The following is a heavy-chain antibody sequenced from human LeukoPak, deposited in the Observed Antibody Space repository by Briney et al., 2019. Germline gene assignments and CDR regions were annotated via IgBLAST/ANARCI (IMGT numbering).Heavy chain of an antibody. CDR2: ISYDGSNK. CDR3: ARDHSSGGLRFLEWLSGDAFDI. CDR1: GFTFSSYG. D-gene: IGHD3-3*01. J-gene: IGHJ3*02. V-gene: IGHV3-30*03. Sequence: GGSLRLSCAASGFTFSSYGMHWVRQAPGKGLEWVAVISYDGSNKYYADSVKGRFTISRDNSKNTLYLQMNSLRAEDTAVYYCARDHSSGGLRFLEWLSGDAFDIWGQGTMVTVSS.